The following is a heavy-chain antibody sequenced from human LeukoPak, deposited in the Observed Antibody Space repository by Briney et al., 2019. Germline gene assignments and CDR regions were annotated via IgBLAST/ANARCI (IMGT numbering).Heavy chain of an antibody. D-gene: IGHD3-10*01. CDR2: INHSRST. J-gene: IGHJ5*02. CDR3: ARDAEGSGSYYNWFDP. Sequence: SETLSLTCAVYGGSFSGYYWSWIRQPPGKGLEWIGEINHSRSTNYNPSLKSRVTISVDTSKNQFSLKLSSVTAADTAVYYCARDAEGSGSYYNWFDPWGQGTLVTVSS. V-gene: IGHV4-34*01. CDR1: GGSFSGYY.